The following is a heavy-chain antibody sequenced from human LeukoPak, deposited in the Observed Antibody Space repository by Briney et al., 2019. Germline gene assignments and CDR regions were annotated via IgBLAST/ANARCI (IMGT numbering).Heavy chain of an antibody. V-gene: IGHV4-4*07. Sequence: SETLSLTCTVSGGSISSYYWSWIRQPAGKGLEWIGRIYTSGSTNYNPSLKSRVTISVDTSKNQFSLKLSSVTAADTAVYYCASVIDDYGMDVWGQGTTVTVSS. CDR2: IYTSGST. J-gene: IGHJ6*02. CDR1: GGSISSYY. D-gene: IGHD2-21*01. CDR3: ASVIDDYGMDV.